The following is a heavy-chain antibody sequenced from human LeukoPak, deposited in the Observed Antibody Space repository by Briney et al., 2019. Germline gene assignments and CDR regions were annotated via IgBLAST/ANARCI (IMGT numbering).Heavy chain of an antibody. Sequence: GGSLRLSCAASGFTFSGSVMHWVRQASGKGLEWVGRISSKAKSYATAYAASVKGRFTISRDDSKNTAYLQMNSLKTEDTAVYYCSLRGDGDSAYSFDYWGQGTLVAVSS. CDR2: ISSKAKSYAT. CDR3: SLRGDGDSAYSFDY. D-gene: IGHD4-17*01. V-gene: IGHV3-73*01. CDR1: GFTFSGSV. J-gene: IGHJ4*02.